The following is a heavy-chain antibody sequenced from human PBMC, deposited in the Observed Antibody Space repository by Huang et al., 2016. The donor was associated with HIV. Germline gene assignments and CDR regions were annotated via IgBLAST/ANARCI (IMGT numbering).Heavy chain of an antibody. CDR2: VKHGGST. V-gene: IGHV4-34*01. Sequence: GGDLTGVIRKGRRQAPGRGLELIGEVKHGGSTKYNPSLKSRVTISVDTSKIQFSLNLTSVTATDTADYYCATSRSGSGWFLDIWGRGTLVSVS. J-gene: IGHJ2*01. D-gene: IGHD6-19*01. CDR3: ATSRSGSGWFLDI. CDR1: GGDLTGVI.